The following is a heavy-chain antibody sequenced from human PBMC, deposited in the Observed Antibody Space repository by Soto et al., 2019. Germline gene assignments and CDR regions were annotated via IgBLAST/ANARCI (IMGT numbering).Heavy chain of an antibody. CDR1: GFTFGPYW. J-gene: IGHJ2*01. CDR3: ARPYTVAGSSYWCFDL. V-gene: IGHV3-7*01. Sequence: GGSLRLSCAASGFTFGPYWMTWVRQAPGKGLEWVAKIKPDGSEKYYVDSAKGRFTISRDNTKTSLYLQMNSLRAEDTAVYYCARPYTVAGSSYWCFDLWGRGTLVTVSS. D-gene: IGHD3-16*01. CDR2: IKPDGSEK.